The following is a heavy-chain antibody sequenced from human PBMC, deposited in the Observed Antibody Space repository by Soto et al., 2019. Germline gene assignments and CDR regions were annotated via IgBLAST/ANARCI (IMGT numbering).Heavy chain of an antibody. D-gene: IGHD3-10*01. CDR1: GFTFSSYG. Sequence: QVQLVESGGGVVQPGRSLRLSCAASGFTFSSYGMHWVRQAPGKGLEWVAVIWYDGSNKYYADSVKGRFTISRDNSKNSLYLQMNSRRAEDTAVYYCARDRGYRTMVRGVRGAFDIWGQGTMVTVSS. J-gene: IGHJ3*02. CDR2: IWYDGSNK. V-gene: IGHV3-33*01. CDR3: ARDRGYRTMVRGVRGAFDI.